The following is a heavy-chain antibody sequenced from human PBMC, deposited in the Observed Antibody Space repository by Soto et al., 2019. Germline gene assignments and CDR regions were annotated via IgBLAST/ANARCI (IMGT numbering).Heavy chain of an antibody. D-gene: IGHD3-3*01. CDR2: IYYSGST. CDR1: GGSISSYY. Sequence: SETLSLTCTVSGGSISSYYWSWIRQPPGKGLEWIGYIYYSGSTNYNPSLKSRVTISVDTSKNQFSLKLSSATAADTAVYYCARTPGDFWSGYYMGYYYYGMDVWGQGTTVTVSS. CDR3: ARTPGDFWSGYYMGYYYYGMDV. V-gene: IGHV4-59*01. J-gene: IGHJ6*02.